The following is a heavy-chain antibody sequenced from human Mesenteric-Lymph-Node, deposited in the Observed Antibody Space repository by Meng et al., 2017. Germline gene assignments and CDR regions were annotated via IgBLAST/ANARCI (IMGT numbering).Heavy chain of an antibody. CDR1: GGSISSIYY. V-gene: IGHV4-61*01. CDR2: IYYSGST. J-gene: IGHJ3*02. CDR3: ARERYGDYRGRAFDI. D-gene: IGHD4-17*01. Sequence: SETLSLTCTVSGGSISSIYYWGWIRQPPGKGLEWIGYIYYSGSTNYNPSLKSRVTISVDTSKNQFSLKLSSVTAADTAVYYCARERYGDYRGRAFDIWGQGTMVTVSS.